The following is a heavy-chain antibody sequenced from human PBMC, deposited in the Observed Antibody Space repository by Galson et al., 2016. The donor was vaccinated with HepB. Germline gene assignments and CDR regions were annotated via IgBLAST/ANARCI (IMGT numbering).Heavy chain of an antibody. CDR1: GLTFGSYT. D-gene: IGHD2-21*01. V-gene: IGHV3-21*04. CDR2: ITSSGSLT. CDR3: TKHEVRTHDH. Sequence: SLRLSCAASGLTFGSYTMTWVRQAPGKGLEWVSAITSSGSLTYYADSVKGRFTISRDNAKKSLYLQMNSLRPEDSALYYCTKHEVRTHDHWGQGTLVTVSS. J-gene: IGHJ4*02.